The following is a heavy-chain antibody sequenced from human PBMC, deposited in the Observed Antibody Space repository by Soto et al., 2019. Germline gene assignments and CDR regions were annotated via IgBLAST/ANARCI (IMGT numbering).Heavy chain of an antibody. Sequence: LQESGSGLVKPSQTLSLTCAVSGGSISSGGYSWSWIRQPPGKGLEWIGYIYHSGSTYYNPSLKSRVTISVDRPQHQFSLKLSSVTAADTAVYYCARGQVVAAQHWGQGTLVTVSS. CDR3: ARGQVVAAQH. CDR2: IYHSGST. D-gene: IGHD2-15*01. CDR1: GGSISSGGYS. J-gene: IGHJ4*02. V-gene: IGHV4-30-2*01.